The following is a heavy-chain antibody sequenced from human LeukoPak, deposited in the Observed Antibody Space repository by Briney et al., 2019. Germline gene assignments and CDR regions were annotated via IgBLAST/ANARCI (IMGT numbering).Heavy chain of an antibody. CDR1: GFTFSSYW. V-gene: IGHV3-74*01. CDR2: INSDESST. J-gene: IGHJ4*02. CDR3: AGIPYYYDSSIN. D-gene: IGHD3-22*01. Sequence: GGSLRLSCAASGFTFSSYWMHWVRQAPGKGLVWVSRINSDESSTSYADSVKGRFTISRDNAKNTLYLQMNSLRAEDTAVYYCAGIPYYYDSSINWGQGTLVTVSS.